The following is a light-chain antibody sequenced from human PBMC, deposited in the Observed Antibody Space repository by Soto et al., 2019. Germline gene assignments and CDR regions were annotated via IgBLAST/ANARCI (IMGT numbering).Light chain of an antibody. J-gene: IGLJ1*01. V-gene: IGLV2-23*01. CDR3: CSYAGSSTYV. CDR1: SSDVGNYDL. CDR2: EGS. Sequence: QSALTQPASVSGSPGQSITISCTGTSSDVGNYDLVSWYQQLPGKAPKFILHEGSKRPSGVSNRFSGSKSGNTASLTISGLQAEDEADYYCCSYAGSSTYVFGTGTKVTVL.